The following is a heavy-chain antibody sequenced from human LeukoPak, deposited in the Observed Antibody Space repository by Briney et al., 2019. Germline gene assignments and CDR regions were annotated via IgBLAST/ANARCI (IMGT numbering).Heavy chain of an antibody. J-gene: IGHJ4*02. CDR3: ARLLQSTLPRFDY. Sequence: SETLSLTCTVSGGSISSYYWSWIRQPPGKGLEWIGYIYYSGGTNYNPSLKSRVTISVDTSKNQFSLELSSVTAADTAVYYCARLLQSTLPRFDYWGQGTLVTVSS. CDR1: GGSISSYY. V-gene: IGHV4-59*01. CDR2: IYYSGGT.